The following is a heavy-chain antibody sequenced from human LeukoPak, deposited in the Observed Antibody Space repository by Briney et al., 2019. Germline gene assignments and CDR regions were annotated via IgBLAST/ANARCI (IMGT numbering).Heavy chain of an antibody. Sequence: ASQTLSLTCAVSGGSVNSGGFSWTWIRRPPGKGLEWIGYVYHTGNMYFNPSLEGRVTISLDTSKNQFSLELTSVTAADTAVYFCARGVEGYDVSGFYYDYWGQGTLVTVSS. CDR3: ARGVEGYDVSGFYYDY. J-gene: IGHJ4*02. D-gene: IGHD3-22*01. CDR2: VYHTGNM. CDR1: GGSVNSGGFS. V-gene: IGHV4-30-2*01.